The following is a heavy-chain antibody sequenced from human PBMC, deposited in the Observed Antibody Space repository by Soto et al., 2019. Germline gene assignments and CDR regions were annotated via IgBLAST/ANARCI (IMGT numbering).Heavy chain of an antibody. CDR1: GLTFSSYA. D-gene: IGHD1-26*01. Sequence: GGSLRLSCAASGLTFSSYAMSWVRQAPGKGLEWVSAIGASGAGTYYAEYVKGRFTISRDNSKNTLYLQMNSLRAEDTAVYYCALRETGSYFDYWGQGTLVTVYS. CDR2: IGASGAGT. V-gene: IGHV3-23*01. CDR3: ALRETGSYFDY. J-gene: IGHJ4*02.